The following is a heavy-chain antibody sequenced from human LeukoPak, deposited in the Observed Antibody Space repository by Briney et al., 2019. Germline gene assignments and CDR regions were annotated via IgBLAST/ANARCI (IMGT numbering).Heavy chain of an antibody. Sequence: GGSLRLSCTASGFTFSSYAMSWVRQAPGKGLEWVSALSGSGGNTYYADSVKGRFTISRDNSKNTLYLQMISLRADDTAVYYCAKDARRSDGWYFFDHWGQGALVTVSS. V-gene: IGHV3-23*01. D-gene: IGHD6-19*01. CDR1: GFTFSSYA. CDR3: AKDARRSDGWYFFDH. J-gene: IGHJ5*02. CDR2: LSGSGGNT.